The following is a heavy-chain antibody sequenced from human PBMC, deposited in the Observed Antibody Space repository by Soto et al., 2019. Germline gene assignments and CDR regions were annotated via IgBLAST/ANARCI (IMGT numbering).Heavy chain of an antibody. CDR2: INGDGSNT. CDR1: GFTFTNYW. CDR3: ARGIQYRYGMDV. D-gene: IGHD3-16*02. Sequence: EVQVVESGGTLVQPGGSLRLSCAATGFTFTNYWMHWVRQAPGKGLVWVSRINGDGSNTFYADSVKGRLTISRDNAENTVYLQMNSLRAEDTAVYYCARGIQYRYGMDVWGQGTTLTVSS. J-gene: IGHJ6*02. V-gene: IGHV3-74*01.